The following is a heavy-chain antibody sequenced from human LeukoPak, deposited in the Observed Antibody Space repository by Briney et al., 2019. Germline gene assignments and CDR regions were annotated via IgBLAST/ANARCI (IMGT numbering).Heavy chain of an antibody. CDR3: AKDPNGDYIGAFDF. Sequence: GGSLRLSCAASGLTFSNYAMMWLRQALGKGLEWVAAIIGNGGWALYADSVKGRFTISRDNSKNTLYLQMSSLRAEDTAVYYCAKDPNGDYIGAFDFWGQGTMVTVSS. J-gene: IGHJ3*01. CDR1: GLTFSNYA. V-gene: IGHV3-23*01. CDR2: IIGNGGWA. D-gene: IGHD4-17*01.